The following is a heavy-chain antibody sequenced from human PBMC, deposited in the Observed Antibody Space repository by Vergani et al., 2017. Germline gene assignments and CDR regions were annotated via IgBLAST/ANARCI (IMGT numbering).Heavy chain of an antibody. CDR2: ISSSSSYI. V-gene: IGHV3-21*01. CDR1: GFTFSSYS. Sequence: EVQLVESGGGLVKPGGSLRLSCAASGFTFSSYSMNWVRQAPGKGLEWVSSISSSSSYIYYADSVKGRFTISRDNAKNSLYLQMNSLRAEDTAVYYCAXDPQTVPAAMLYRNWFDPWGQGTLVTVSS. D-gene: IGHD2-2*01. J-gene: IGHJ5*02. CDR3: AXDPQTVPAAMLYRNWFDP.